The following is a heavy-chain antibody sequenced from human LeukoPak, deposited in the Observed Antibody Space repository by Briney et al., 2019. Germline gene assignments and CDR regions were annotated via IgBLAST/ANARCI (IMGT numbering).Heavy chain of an antibody. J-gene: IGHJ4*02. CDR2: IQDDGATT. D-gene: IGHD3-22*01. CDR1: GLTFSNFP. CDR3: ATQSITLVVVISPFDY. V-gene: IGHV3-30*02. Sequence: PGGSLRLSCAASGLTFSNFPMHWVRQAPGKGLEWVALIQDDGATTNYVYSVRGRFTISRDNSKSTVYLQMNSLKPDDTAVYYCATQSITLVVVISPFDYWGQGTLVTVSS.